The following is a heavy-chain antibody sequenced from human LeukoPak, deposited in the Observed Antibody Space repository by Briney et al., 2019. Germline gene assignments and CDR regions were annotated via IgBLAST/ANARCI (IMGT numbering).Heavy chain of an antibody. J-gene: IGHJ4*02. CDR3: ARGGADYGFDY. CDR2: ISSSSSYI. D-gene: IGHD4-17*01. CDR1: GFTFSSYS. Sequence: GGSLRLSCAASGFTFSSYSMNWVRQAPGKGLEWVSSISSSSSYIYYADSVKGRFTISRDNAKNSLYLQMNSLRAEDTAVYYCARGGADYGFDYWGQGTLVTVSS. V-gene: IGHV3-21*01.